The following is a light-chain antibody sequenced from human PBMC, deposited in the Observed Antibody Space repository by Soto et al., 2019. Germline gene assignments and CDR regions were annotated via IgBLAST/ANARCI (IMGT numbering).Light chain of an antibody. CDR2: DVS. CDR1: SSDVGTYNY. J-gene: IGLJ1*01. CDR3: CSYAGSPRYV. V-gene: IGLV2-11*01. Sequence: QSALTQPRSVSGSPGQSVTISCTGTSSDVGTYNYVSWYQQHPGKAPKVMIYDVSERPSGLPDRFSGSKSGNTASLTISGLQAEDEADYYCCSYAGSPRYVFGTGTKLTVL.